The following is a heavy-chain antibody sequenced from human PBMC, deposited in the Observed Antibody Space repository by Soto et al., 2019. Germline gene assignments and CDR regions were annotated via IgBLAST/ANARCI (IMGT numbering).Heavy chain of an antibody. CDR2: ISYDGSNK. CDR1: GFTFSNFG. CDR3: AKGYYGDYGDY. V-gene: IGHV3-30*18. J-gene: IGHJ4*02. Sequence: QVQLVESGGGVVQPGRSLRLSCAASGFTFSNFGMHWVRQAPGKGLEWVAVISYDGSNKYYADSVKGRFTISRDNSAITQYRKMSSLRAEDTAVYYCAKGYYGDYGDYWGQGTLVTVSS. D-gene: IGHD4-17*01.